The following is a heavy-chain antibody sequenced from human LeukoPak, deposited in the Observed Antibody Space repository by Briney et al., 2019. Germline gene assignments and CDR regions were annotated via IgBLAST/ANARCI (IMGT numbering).Heavy chain of an antibody. CDR3: AKGPQLYSGYHPDS. Sequence: GGPLRLSCAASGFTFSSAAMTWVRQAPGMGLERVSTITGSDDATYYSDSVKGRFTISRDFSRTTVHLQLNSLRAEDTAIYYCAKGPQLYSGYHPDSWGQGTLVTVSS. CDR2: ITGSDDAT. J-gene: IGHJ4*02. D-gene: IGHD5-12*01. CDR1: GFTFSSAA. V-gene: IGHV3-23*01.